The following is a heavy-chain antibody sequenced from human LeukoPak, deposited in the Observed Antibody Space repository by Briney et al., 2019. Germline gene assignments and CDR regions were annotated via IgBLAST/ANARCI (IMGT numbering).Heavy chain of an antibody. Sequence: SQTLSLTCTVSGGSISSGSYYWSWIRQPAGKGLEWIGRIYTSGSTNYNPSLKSRVTISVDTSKNQFSLKLSSVTAADTAVYYCARVVFKRGYYYFDYWGQGTLVTVSS. D-gene: IGHD3-22*01. CDR1: GGSISSGSYY. CDR2: IYTSGST. V-gene: IGHV4-61*02. CDR3: ARVVFKRGYYYFDY. J-gene: IGHJ4*02.